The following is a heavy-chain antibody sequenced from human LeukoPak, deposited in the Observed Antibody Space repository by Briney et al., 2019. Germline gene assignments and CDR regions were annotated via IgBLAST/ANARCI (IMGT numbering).Heavy chain of an antibody. V-gene: IGHV4-59*08. J-gene: IGHJ5*02. Sequence: SETLSLTCTVSGRSISSYYWSWIRQPPGKGLEWIGYIYYSGNTNYTPSLKSRVTISVDTSKNQFSLEVSSVTAADTAVYYCARHITPWGWFDPWGQGTLVTVSS. CDR2: IYYSGNT. CDR3: ARHITPWGWFDP. CDR1: GRSISSYY. D-gene: IGHD3-16*01.